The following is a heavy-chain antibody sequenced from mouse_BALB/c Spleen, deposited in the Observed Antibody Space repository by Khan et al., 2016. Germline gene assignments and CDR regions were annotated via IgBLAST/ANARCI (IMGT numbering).Heavy chain of an antibody. CDR2: INPSSGYT. CDR1: GYTFTSYT. Sequence: QVQLQQSAAELARPGASVKMSCKASGYTFTSYTMHWVKQRPGQGLEWIGYINPSSGYTEYNQKFKDKTTLTADKSSSTAYMQLSSLTSEDSAVDYCARSYGSSLYYWGQGTTLTVSS. V-gene: IGHV1-4*02. D-gene: IGHD1-1*01. CDR3: ARSYGSSLYY. J-gene: IGHJ2*01.